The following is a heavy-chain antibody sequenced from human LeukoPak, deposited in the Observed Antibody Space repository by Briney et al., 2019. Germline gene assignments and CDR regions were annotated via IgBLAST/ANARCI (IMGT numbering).Heavy chain of an antibody. Sequence: SQTLSLTCTVSGGSISSGDYYWSWIRQPPGKGLEWIGYIYYSGSTYYNPSLKSRVTISVDTSKNQFSLKLSSVTAADTAVYYCVRISGSDAFDIWGQGTMVTVSS. V-gene: IGHV4-30-4*01. CDR3: VRISGSDAFDI. D-gene: IGHD5-12*01. CDR1: GGSISSGDYY. J-gene: IGHJ3*02. CDR2: IYYSGST.